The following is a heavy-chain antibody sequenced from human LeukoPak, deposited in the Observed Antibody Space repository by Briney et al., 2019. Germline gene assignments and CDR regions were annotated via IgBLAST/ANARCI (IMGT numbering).Heavy chain of an antibody. V-gene: IGHV4-4*02. CDR2: IYHSGST. Sequence: SGTLSLTCAVSGGSISSSNWWSWVRRPPGKGVEWIGEIYHSGSTNYNPSLKSRVTISVEKSKNQFSLKLSSVTAADTAVYYCARTQRIAAAGNGGDYWGQGTLVTVSS. CDR1: GGSISSSNW. D-gene: IGHD6-13*01. CDR3: ARTQRIAAAGNGGDY. J-gene: IGHJ4*02.